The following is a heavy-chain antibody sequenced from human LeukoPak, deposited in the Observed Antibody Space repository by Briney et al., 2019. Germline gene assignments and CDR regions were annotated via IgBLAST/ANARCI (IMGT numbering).Heavy chain of an antibody. D-gene: IGHD6-13*01. CDR1: GFTFSSYG. J-gene: IGHJ4*02. Sequence: GGSLRLSCAASGFTFSSYGMSWVRQAPGKGLEWVSEISGSGGSTFYADSVKGRFTISRDNSKNTLYLQMDSLRAEDTAVYYCARSSYSSSLSYYFDYWGQGTLVTVSS. V-gene: IGHV3-23*01. CDR3: ARSSYSSSLSYYFDY. CDR2: ISGSGGST.